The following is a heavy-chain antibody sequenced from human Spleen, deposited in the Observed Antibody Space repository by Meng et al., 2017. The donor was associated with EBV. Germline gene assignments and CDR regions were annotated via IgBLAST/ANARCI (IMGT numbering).Heavy chain of an antibody. CDR1: AYTFTNNA. CDR3: ANASPWRGELSLHASF. D-gene: IGHD3-16*02. Sequence: QVQLVQLGAEVKGPGASLKVSCKASAYTFTNNALHWVRQAPGQRLEWMGCINPANGKTKYSQNFQGRVTISSDTSASTTYMILSGLTLEDTAMYYCANASPWRGELSLHASFWGQGTLVTVSS. J-gene: IGHJ4*02. CDR2: INPANGKT. V-gene: IGHV1-3*01.